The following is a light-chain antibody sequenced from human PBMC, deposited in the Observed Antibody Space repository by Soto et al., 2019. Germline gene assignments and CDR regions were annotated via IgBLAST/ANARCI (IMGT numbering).Light chain of an antibody. CDR1: QSVSSW. Sequence: GDRVAITCRASQSVSSWLAWYQQKPGKAPKLLIYAASSLQSGVPSRFSGSGSGTDFTLTISSLQPEDFGTYYCQQLNTFPWTFGQGTKVEIK. J-gene: IGKJ1*01. V-gene: IGKV1D-12*01. CDR2: AAS. CDR3: QQLNTFPWT.